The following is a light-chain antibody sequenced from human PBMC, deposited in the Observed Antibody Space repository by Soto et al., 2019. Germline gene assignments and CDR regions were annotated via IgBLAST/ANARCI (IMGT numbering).Light chain of an antibody. J-gene: IGKJ5*01. CDR1: QSVSSN. CDR3: QQYNNWPPIP. CDR2: GAS. V-gene: IGKV3-15*01. Sequence: EIVMTQSPATLSVSPGERATCSCRASQSVSSNLAWYQQKPGQAPRLLIYGASTRATGIPARFSGSGSGTEFTLTISSLQSEDFAVYYCQQYNNWPPIPFGQGTRLEIK.